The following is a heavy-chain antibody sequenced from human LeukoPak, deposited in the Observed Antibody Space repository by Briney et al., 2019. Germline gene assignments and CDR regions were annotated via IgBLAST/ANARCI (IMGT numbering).Heavy chain of an antibody. J-gene: IGHJ4*02. D-gene: IGHD1-26*01. CDR2: ISGSGDST. V-gene: IGHV3-23*01. CDR1: GFTFSSYW. Sequence: GGSLRLSCAASGFTFSSYWMSWVRQAPGKGLGWVSGISGSGDSTYYADSVKGRFTISRDNSKNTLHLQMNSLRAEDTAVYYCAKDRIVGATARLFDYWGQGTLVTVSS. CDR3: AKDRIVGATARLFDY.